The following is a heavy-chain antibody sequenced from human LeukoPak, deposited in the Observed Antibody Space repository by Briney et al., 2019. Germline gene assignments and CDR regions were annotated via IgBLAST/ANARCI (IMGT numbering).Heavy chain of an antibody. D-gene: IGHD5-12*01. Sequence: GRSLRLSCAASGFTFSVYAMHWVRQAPGKGLEWVAVISYDGSNKYYADSVKGRFTISRDNSKNTLYLQMNSLRAEDTAVYYCAKDIVAVLDVWGKGTTVTVSS. CDR1: GFTFSVYA. V-gene: IGHV3-30*04. CDR2: ISYDGSNK. CDR3: AKDIVAVLDV. J-gene: IGHJ6*04.